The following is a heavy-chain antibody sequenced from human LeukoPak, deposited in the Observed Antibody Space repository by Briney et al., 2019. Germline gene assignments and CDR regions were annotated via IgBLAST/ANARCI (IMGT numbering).Heavy chain of an antibody. V-gene: IGHV4-59*08. CDR2: IYDSGST. CDR1: GGSISSYY. D-gene: IGHD3-22*01. J-gene: IGHJ3*02. Sequence: SETLSLTCTVSGGSISSYYWSWIRQPPGKGLEWIGYIYDSGSTNYNPSLKSRVTISVDTSKNQFSLKLSSVAAADTAVYYCARTTYYYDSSGYYHGAFDIWGQGTMVTVSS. CDR3: ARTTYYYDSSGYYHGAFDI.